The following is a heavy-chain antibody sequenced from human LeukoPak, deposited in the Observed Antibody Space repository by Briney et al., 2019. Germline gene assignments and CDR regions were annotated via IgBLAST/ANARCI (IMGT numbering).Heavy chain of an antibody. CDR3: ATVPPVETATTYFDY. D-gene: IGHD5-24*01. Sequence: PSETLSLTYTVSGGSIRSYYWGWIRQPPGKGLGWIGYIYYSGSTNYNPSLKSQLTISVDTSKNQLSLRLSSVTAADTAVYYCATVPPVETATTYFDYWGQGTLVTVSS. V-gene: IGHV4-59*01. CDR2: IYYSGST. CDR1: GGSIRSYY. J-gene: IGHJ4*02.